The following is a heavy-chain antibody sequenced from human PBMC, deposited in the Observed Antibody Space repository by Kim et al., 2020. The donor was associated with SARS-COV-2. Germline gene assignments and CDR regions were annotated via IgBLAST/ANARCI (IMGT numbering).Heavy chain of an antibody. J-gene: IGHJ2*01. Sequence: GRFTISRDNAKNSLYLQMNSLRAEDTALYYCAKVRAFFGVVTSGWYFDLWGRGTLVTVSS. V-gene: IGHV3-9*01. D-gene: IGHD3-3*01. CDR3: AKVRAFFGVVTSGWYFDL.